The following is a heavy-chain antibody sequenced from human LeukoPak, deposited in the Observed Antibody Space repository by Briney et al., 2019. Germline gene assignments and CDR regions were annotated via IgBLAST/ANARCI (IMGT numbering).Heavy chain of an antibody. V-gene: IGHV3-15*01. CDR2: IQSKTDGGKT. CDR1: GFTVNTNY. D-gene: IGHD3-3*02. CDR3: TTGIRGD. J-gene: IGHJ4*02. Sequence: GGSLRLSCAASGFTVNTNYMSWVRQAPGKGLEWVGRIQSKTDGGKTDYAAPVKGRFTISRDDSKNTLYLQMNSLKTEDTAIYYCTTGIRGDWGQGTLVTVSS.